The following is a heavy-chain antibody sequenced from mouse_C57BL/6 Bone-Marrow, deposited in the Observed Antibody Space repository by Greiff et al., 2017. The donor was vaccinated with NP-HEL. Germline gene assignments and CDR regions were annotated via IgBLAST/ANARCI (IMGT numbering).Heavy chain of an antibody. Sequence: QVQLKESGAELARPGASVKMSCKASGYTFTSYTMHWVKQRPGQGLEWIGYINPSSGYTKYNQKFKDKATLTADKSSSTAYMQLSSLTSEDSAVYYCARGEVTTYFDVWGRGTTVTVSS. CDR2: INPSSGYT. J-gene: IGHJ1*03. CDR3: ARGEVTTYFDV. V-gene: IGHV1-4*01. D-gene: IGHD2-2*01. CDR1: GYTFTSYT.